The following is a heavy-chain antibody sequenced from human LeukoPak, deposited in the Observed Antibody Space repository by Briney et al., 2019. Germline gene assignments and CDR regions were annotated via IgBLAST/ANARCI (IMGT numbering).Heavy chain of an antibody. CDR3: ARDRWFDP. CDR1: GYTFTGYY. Sequence: ASVTVSFMASGYTFTGYYMHWVRQAPGQGREWMGWINPNSGGTNYAQKFQGRVTMTRDTSISTAYMELSRLRSDDTAVYYCARDRWFDPWGQGTLVAVSS. CDR2: INPNSGGT. V-gene: IGHV1-2*02. J-gene: IGHJ5*02.